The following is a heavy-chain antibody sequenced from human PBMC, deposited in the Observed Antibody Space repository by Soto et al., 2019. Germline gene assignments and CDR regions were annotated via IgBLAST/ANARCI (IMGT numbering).Heavy chain of an antibody. J-gene: IGHJ3*02. CDR1: GFTFSSYS. Sequence: GGSLRLSCAASGFTFSSYSMNWVRQAPGKGLEWVSYISSSSSTIYYADSVKGRFTISRDNAKNSLYLQMNSLRAEDTAVYYCARIGYSGWSWAFDIWGQGTMVTVSS. CDR3: ARIGYSGWSWAFDI. D-gene: IGHD6-6*01. CDR2: ISSSSSTI. V-gene: IGHV3-48*01.